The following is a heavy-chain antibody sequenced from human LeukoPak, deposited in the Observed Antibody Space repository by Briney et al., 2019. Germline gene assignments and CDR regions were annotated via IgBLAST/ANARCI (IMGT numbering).Heavy chain of an antibody. V-gene: IGHV7-4-1*02. J-gene: IGHJ4*02. CDR2: INTNTGNP. CDR1: GYTFTSYA. D-gene: IGHD2-2*01. Sequence: ASVKVSCKASGYTFTSYAMNWVRQAPGQGLEWMGWINTNTGNPTYAQGFTGRFVFSLDTSVSTAYLQISSLKVEDTAVYYCARAYCSSTNCPWDYWGQGTLVTVSP. CDR3: ARAYCSSTNCPWDY.